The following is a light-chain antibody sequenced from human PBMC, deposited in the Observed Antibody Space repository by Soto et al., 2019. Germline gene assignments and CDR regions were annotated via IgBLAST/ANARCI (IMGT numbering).Light chain of an antibody. CDR1: QSISSN. CDR2: GAS. V-gene: IGKV1-39*01. J-gene: IGKJ2*01. Sequence: DIQMTQSPYSLSASVGDRVTITCRASQSISSNLNWYQQKPGKAPKLLIYGASSLQSGVPSRLSGSGSGTDFTLIISSLQPEDFATYYCQQSYSTPRTFGQGTKLEIK. CDR3: QQSYSTPRT.